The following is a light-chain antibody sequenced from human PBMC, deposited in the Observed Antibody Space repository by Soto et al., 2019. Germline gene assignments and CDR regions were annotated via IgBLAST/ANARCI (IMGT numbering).Light chain of an antibody. Sequence: QSVLTQPASVSGSPGQSITISCTGTSSDVGNYNLVSWYQQHPGKAPKLMIYEGSKRPSGVSNRFSGSKSGNTAFLTISILQAEDEADYYCCSYAGSSTYVFGTGTKVTAL. V-gene: IGLV2-23*01. J-gene: IGLJ1*01. CDR3: CSYAGSSTYV. CDR1: SSDVGNYNL. CDR2: EGS.